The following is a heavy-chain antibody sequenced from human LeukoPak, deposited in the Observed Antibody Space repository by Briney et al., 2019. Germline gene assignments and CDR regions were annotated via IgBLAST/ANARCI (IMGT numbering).Heavy chain of an antibody. CDR3: AKDMDYYGSGSYGN. V-gene: IGHV3-43D*03. D-gene: IGHD3-10*01. Sequence: GGSLRLSCAASGFTFDDYAMHWVRQAPGKGLEWVSLISWDGGSTYYADSVKGRFTISRDNSKNSLYLQMNSLRAEDTALYYCAKDMDYYGSGSYGNWGQGTLVTVSS. CDR1: GFTFDDYA. J-gene: IGHJ4*02. CDR2: ISWDGGST.